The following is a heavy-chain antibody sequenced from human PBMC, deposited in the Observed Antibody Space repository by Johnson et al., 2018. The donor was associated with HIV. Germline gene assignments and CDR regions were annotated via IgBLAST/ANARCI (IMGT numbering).Heavy chain of an antibody. CDR1: GFTFSSYG. D-gene: IGHD5-18*01. CDR3: ARAYTYGAFDI. Sequence: VQLVESGGGVVQPGRSLRLSCAATGFTFSSYGMHWVRQAPGKELEWVANIKQDGSEKYYVGSVKGRFTISRDNAKNTLYLQINSLRAEDTAVYYCARAYTYGAFDIWGQGTMVTVSS. J-gene: IGHJ3*02. V-gene: IGHV3-7*01. CDR2: IKQDGSEK.